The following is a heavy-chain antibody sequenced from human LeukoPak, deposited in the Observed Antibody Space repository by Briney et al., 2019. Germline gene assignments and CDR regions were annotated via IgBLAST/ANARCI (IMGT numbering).Heavy chain of an antibody. Sequence: GGSLRLSCAASGFAFSTYAMNWVRQAPGKGLEWVSFITSDSNTIYYADSMRGRFTISRDNAENSLYLQMNSLSAEDTAVYYCARDRMGGSFDYWGQGTLVTVSS. CDR1: GFAFSTYA. CDR2: ITSDSNTI. V-gene: IGHV3-48*01. J-gene: IGHJ4*02. CDR3: ARDRMGGSFDY. D-gene: IGHD2-15*01.